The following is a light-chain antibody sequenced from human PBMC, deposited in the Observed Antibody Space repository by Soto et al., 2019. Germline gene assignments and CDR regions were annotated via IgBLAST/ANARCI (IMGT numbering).Light chain of an antibody. CDR2: DVS. J-gene: IGLJ2*01. CDR1: SSDVGGYNY. CDR3: SSYTSSSTLV. Sequence: QSALTQPASVSGSPGQSLTISCTGTSSDVGGYNYVSWYQQHPGKAPKLMIYDVSNRPSGVSNRFSGSKSGNTASLTISGLQAEDEADYYCSSYTSSSTLVFGGGTKLNVL. V-gene: IGLV2-14*01.